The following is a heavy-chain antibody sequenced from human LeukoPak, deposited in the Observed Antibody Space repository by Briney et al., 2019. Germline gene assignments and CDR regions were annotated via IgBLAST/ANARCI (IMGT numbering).Heavy chain of an antibody. J-gene: IGHJ5*02. CDR3: ARDRARIAVAGHAYNWFDP. CDR2: INAGNGNT. Sequence: GASVKVSCKTSGYIFTPHHIHWMRQAPGQRLEWMGWINAGNGNTKYSQKFQGRVTITRDTSASTAYMELSSLRSEDTAVYYCARDRARIAVAGHAYNWFDPWGQGTLVTVSS. V-gene: IGHV1-3*01. D-gene: IGHD6-19*01. CDR1: GYIFTPHH.